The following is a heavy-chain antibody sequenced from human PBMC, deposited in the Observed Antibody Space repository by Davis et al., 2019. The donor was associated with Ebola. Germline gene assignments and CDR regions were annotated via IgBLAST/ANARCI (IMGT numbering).Heavy chain of an antibody. Sequence: AASVKVSCKASGYTFTSYYMHWVRQAPGQGLEWMGIINLSGGSTSYAQKFQGRVTITRDTSASTAYMELSSLRSEDTAVYYCARGNTIFGVVLYYYGMDVWGQGTTVTVSS. D-gene: IGHD3-3*01. V-gene: IGHV1-46*01. J-gene: IGHJ6*02. CDR1: GYTFTSYY. CDR2: INLSGGST. CDR3: ARGNTIFGVVLYYYGMDV.